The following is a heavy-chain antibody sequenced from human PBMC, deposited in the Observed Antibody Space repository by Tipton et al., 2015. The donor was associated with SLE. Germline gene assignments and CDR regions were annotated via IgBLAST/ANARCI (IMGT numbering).Heavy chain of an antibody. CDR2: ISSSGSTI. D-gene: IGHD2-15*01. V-gene: IGHV3-11*01. J-gene: IGHJ3*02. Sequence: LSLTCAVYGGSFSGYYWSWIRQPPGKGLEWVSYISSSGSTIYYADSVKGRFTISRDNSKNTLYLQMNSLRAEDTAVYYCAKGGGVGAFDIWGQGTMVTVSS. CDR1: GGSFSGYY. CDR3: AKGGGVGAFDI.